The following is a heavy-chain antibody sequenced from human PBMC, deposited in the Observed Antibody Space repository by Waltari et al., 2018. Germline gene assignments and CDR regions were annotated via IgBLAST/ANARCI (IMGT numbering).Heavy chain of an antibody. Sequence: EVQLVESGGGLVQPGGSLRLSCAASGSIFSTYWIHWVRQAPGKGLVWVSRINNDESSTNYADSVKGRFTISRDNAKNTLYLQMNSLRAEDTAMYYCARVQSSGWYPPDYWGQGTLVTVSS. CDR1: GSIFSTYW. CDR2: INNDESST. D-gene: IGHD6-19*01. V-gene: IGHV3-74*01. J-gene: IGHJ4*02. CDR3: ARVQSSGWYPPDY.